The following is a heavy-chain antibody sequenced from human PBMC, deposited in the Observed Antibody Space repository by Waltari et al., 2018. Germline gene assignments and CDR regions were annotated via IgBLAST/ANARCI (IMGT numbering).Heavy chain of an antibody. V-gene: IGHV4-38-2*01. Sequence: QVQLHESGPGLVKSSETLSLTCAVSGYSISSGYYWGWIRLPPGKGLEGIGTIYQSGGTYYTPSLKSRITISLDTSKNQFSLKLNSGTAADTAVYYCARHQVGGRDFEYWGQGTLVTVSS. CDR1: GYSISSGYY. CDR2: IYQSGGT. J-gene: IGHJ4*02. CDR3: ARHQVGGRDFEY. D-gene: IGHD1-26*01.